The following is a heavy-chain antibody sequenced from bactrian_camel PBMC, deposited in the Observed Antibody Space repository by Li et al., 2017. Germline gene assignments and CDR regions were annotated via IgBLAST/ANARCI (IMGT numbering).Heavy chain of an antibody. Sequence: VQLVESGGGSVQAGGSLRLSCAASGYTSNMYCMAWFRQIPGQVRVGIAAIGRGGTSYHDSVKGRFTISRDNAENTLYLQMNNLKLADTAMYYCAADPDFAYGGGWSDPDVYNYWGQGTQVTVS. CDR3: AADPDFAYGGGWSDPDVYNY. D-gene: IGHD5*01. CDR2: IGRGGT. CDR1: GYTSNMYC. V-gene: IGHV3S31*01. J-gene: IGHJ4*01.